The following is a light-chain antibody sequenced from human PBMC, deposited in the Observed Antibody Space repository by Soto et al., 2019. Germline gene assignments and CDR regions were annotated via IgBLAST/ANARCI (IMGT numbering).Light chain of an antibody. J-gene: IGKJ1*01. CDR2: DAS. Sequence: IGLTQSPATLSLSPGERATLSCRASQSVSSYLAWYQQKPGQAPRLLIYDASNRATGIPARFSGSGSGTDFTLIISSLEPDDFAVYYCQQYGSSPPWTFGQGTKVDIK. CDR1: QSVSSY. CDR3: QQYGSSPPWT. V-gene: IGKV3-11*01.